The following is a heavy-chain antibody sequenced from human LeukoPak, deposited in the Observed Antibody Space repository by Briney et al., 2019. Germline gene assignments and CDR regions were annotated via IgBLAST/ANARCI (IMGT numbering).Heavy chain of an antibody. Sequence: GGSLRLSCAASGFTFSSYAMHWVRQAPGKGLEWVAVISYDGSNKYYADSVKGRFTISRDNSKNTLYLQMNSLRAEDTAVYYCARRYYDFWSGYYGAEYYFDYWGQGTLVTVSS. CDR2: ISYDGSNK. J-gene: IGHJ4*02. CDR1: GFTFSSYA. CDR3: ARRYYDFWSGYYGAEYYFDY. V-gene: IGHV3-30-3*01. D-gene: IGHD3-3*01.